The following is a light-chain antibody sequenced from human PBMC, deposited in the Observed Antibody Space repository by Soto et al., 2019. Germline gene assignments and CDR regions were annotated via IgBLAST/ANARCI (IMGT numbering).Light chain of an antibody. V-gene: IGKV1-39*01. J-gene: IGKJ3*01. Sequence: DIQMTQSPSSLSASVGDRVTITCRTSQSIDNYLNWYQQKPGEAPKLLMFAASTLQSGVQSRFSGSGSETDFTLTIFSLQPEDLATYYCHQSYTTLFSFDPGTKVDLK. CDR1: QSIDNY. CDR2: AAS. CDR3: HQSYTTLFS.